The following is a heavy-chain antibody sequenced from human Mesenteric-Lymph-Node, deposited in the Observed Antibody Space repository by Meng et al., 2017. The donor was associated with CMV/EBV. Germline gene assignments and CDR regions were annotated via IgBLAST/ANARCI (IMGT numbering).Heavy chain of an antibody. CDR2: INPSGGST. J-gene: IGHJ5*02. CDR3: ASFTMYCSSTSCLNWFDP. Sequence: ASVKVSCKASGYTFTSYYMHWVRQAPGQGLEWMGIINPSGGSTSYAQKFQGRVTMTRDTSISTAYMELSRLRSDDTAVYYCASFTMYCSSTSCLNWFDPWGQGTLVTVSS. CDR1: GYTFTSYY. V-gene: IGHV1-46*01. D-gene: IGHD2-2*01.